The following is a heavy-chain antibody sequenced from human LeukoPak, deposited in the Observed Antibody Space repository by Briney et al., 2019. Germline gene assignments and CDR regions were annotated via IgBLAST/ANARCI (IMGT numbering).Heavy chain of an antibody. Sequence: GESLQISSKGSGYSFTSYWISWVRQMPGKGLEWRGRIDPSDSDTNYSPSFQGHFTISADKSIITAYLQWSSLNASDTAMYYCARLVAAAGTTPDYWGQGPLVTVSS. CDR1: GYSFTSYW. J-gene: IGHJ4*02. CDR2: IDPSDSDT. V-gene: IGHV5-10-1*01. CDR3: ARLVAAAGTTPDY. D-gene: IGHD6-13*01.